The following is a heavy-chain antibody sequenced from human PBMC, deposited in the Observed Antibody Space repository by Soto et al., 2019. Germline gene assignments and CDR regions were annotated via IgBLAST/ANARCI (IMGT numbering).Heavy chain of an antibody. J-gene: IGHJ2*01. D-gene: IGHD6-13*01. CDR3: ARNIAAALSWYFDL. CDR1: GGSISSSNW. CDR2: IYHSGST. V-gene: IGHV4-4*02. Sequence: SETLSLTCAVSGGSISSSNWLRWVRQPPGKGLEWIGEIYHSGSTNYNPSLKSRVTISVDKSKNQFSLKLSSVTAADTAVYYCARNIAAALSWYFDLWGRGTLVTVSS.